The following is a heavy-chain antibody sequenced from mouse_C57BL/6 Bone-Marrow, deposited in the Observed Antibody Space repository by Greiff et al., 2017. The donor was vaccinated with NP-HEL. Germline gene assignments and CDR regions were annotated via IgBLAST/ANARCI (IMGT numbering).Heavy chain of an antibody. CDR2: ISYDGSN. CDR3: ARESDYYGSSEGFAY. J-gene: IGHJ3*01. Sequence: EVQRVESGPGLVKPSQSLSLTCSVTGYSITSGYYWNWIRQFPGNKLEWMGYISYDGSNNYNPSLKNRISITRDTSKNQFFLKLNSVTTEDTATYYCARESDYYGSSEGFAYWGQGTLVTVSA. V-gene: IGHV3-6*01. D-gene: IGHD1-1*01. CDR1: GYSITSGYY.